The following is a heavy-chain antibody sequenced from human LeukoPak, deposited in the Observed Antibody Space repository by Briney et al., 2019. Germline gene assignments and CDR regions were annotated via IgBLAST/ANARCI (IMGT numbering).Heavy chain of an antibody. V-gene: IGHV3-43*01. J-gene: IGHJ1*01. CDR2: INWDGFST. Sequence: QPGGSLRLSCAASGFNFDDYTIHWVRQAPGKGLEWVSRINWDGFSTYYADSVKGRFTISRDNAKNSVYLQMNSLRAEDTAVYYCARRDGYTTSNPYFQHWGQGTPVTVSS. CDR3: ARRDGYTTSNPYFQH. D-gene: IGHD6-13*01. CDR1: GFNFDDYT.